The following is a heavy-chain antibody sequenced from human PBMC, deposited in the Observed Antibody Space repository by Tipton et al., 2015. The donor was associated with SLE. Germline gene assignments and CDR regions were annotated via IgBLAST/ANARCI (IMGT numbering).Heavy chain of an antibody. J-gene: IGHJ5*02. CDR2: IYYSGST. V-gene: IGHV4-39*07. Sequence: TLSLTCTVSGDSVSSSNYYWGWIRQPPGKGLEWIGSIYYSGSTYYNPSLKSRVTISVDTSKNQFSLKLSSVTAADTAVYYCARGRSWFDPWGQGTLVTVSS. CDR1: GDSVSSSNYY. CDR3: ARGRSWFDP.